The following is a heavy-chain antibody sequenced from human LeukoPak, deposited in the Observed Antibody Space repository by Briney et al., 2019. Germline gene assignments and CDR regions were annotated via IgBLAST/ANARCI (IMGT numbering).Heavy chain of an antibody. V-gene: IGHV4-30-4*01. Sequence: SQTLSLTCTVSGGSISSGDYYWSWIRQPPGKGLEWIGYIYYNGSTYYNPSLKSRVTISVDTSKNQFSLKLSSVTAADTAVYYCASYPPTIGNAFDIWGQGTMVTVSS. CDR3: ASYPPTIGNAFDI. CDR2: IYYNGST. D-gene: IGHD1-26*01. CDR1: GGSISSGDYY. J-gene: IGHJ3*02.